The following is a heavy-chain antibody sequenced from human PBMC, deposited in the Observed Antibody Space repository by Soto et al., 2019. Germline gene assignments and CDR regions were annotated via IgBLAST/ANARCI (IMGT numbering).Heavy chain of an antibody. V-gene: IGHV3-21*01. D-gene: IGHD4-17*01. CDR3: ARAFHGDYYRGDCFDY. J-gene: IGHJ4*02. CDR2: ISSSSSYI. Sequence: EVQLVESGGGLVKPGGSLRLSCAASGFTFSSYSMNWVRQAPGKGLEWVSSISSSSSYIYYADSVKGRFTISRDNAKNSLYLQMNSLRAEDTAVYYCARAFHGDYYRGDCFDYWGQGTLVTVSS. CDR1: GFTFSSYS.